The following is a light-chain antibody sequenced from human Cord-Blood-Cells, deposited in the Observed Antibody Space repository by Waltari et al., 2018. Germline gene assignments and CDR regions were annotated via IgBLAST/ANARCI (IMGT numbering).Light chain of an antibody. CDR3: SSYTSSSSYV. V-gene: IGLV2-14*01. J-gene: IGLJ1*01. Sequence: QSALTQPASVSGSPGQSITISCTGTSSDVGGYNYVSWYQQHPGKAPKLIIYDVSSQRSGVSNRFSGSKSGNTASLTISGLQAEDEADYYCSSYTSSSSYVFGTGTKVTVL. CDR2: DVS. CDR1: SSDVGGYNY.